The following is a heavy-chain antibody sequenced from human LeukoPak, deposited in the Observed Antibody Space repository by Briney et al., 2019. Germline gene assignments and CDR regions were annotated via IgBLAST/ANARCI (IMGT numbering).Heavy chain of an antibody. CDR3: ASRKLGNDY. CDR1: GGSVSDYY. Sequence: SETLSLTCTISGGSVSDYYWSWIRQSPGKGLEWIGYIYYTGSTTYNPSLKSRVTISADTSKNQFSLKLSSVTGADAAVYYCASRKLGNDYWGQGTLVTVSS. D-gene: IGHD7-27*01. CDR2: IYYTGST. V-gene: IGHV4-59*02. J-gene: IGHJ4*02.